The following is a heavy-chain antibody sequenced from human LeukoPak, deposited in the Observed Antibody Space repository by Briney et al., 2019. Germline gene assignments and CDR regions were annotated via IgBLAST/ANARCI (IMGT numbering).Heavy chain of an antibody. J-gene: IGHJ4*02. CDR1: LYTFTGYY. CDR2: INPNSGGT. V-gene: IGHV1-2*02. CDR3: ARVTYSGSDYGGGDSGFDY. D-gene: IGHD1-26*01. Sequence: ASVKVSCKASLYTFTGYYMHWVRQAPGQGLEWMGWINPNSGGTNYAQKFQGRVTMTRDTSISTAYMELSRLRSDDTAVYYCARVTYSGSDYGGGDSGFDYWGQGTLVTVPS.